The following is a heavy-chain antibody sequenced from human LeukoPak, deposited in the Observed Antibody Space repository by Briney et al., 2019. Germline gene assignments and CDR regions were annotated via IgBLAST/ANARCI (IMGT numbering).Heavy chain of an antibody. CDR2: INSDGSTT. D-gene: IGHD3-9*01. J-gene: IGHJ4*02. V-gene: IGHV3-74*01. Sequence: GGSLRLSCAASGFTFSRYWMHWVRQAPGKGLVWVSRINSDGSTTNYADSVKGRFTVSRDNAKSALYLQMNSLRAEDTAVYYCARENILTGYPFDYWGQGTLVTVSS. CDR1: GFTFSRYW. CDR3: ARENILTGYPFDY.